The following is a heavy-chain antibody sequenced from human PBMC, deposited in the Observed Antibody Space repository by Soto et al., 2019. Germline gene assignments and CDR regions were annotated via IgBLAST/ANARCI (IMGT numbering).Heavy chain of an antibody. V-gene: IGHV4-59*01. CDR1: GGSISSYY. J-gene: IGHJ6*02. CDR3: ARDRLDEAVAGNHVDGMDV. CDR2: IYYSGST. Sequence: PSETLSLTCTVSGGSISSYYWSWIRQPPGKGLEWIGYIYYSGSTNYNPSLKSRVTISVDTSKNQFSLKPSSVTAADTAVYYCARDRLDEAVAGNHVDGMDVWGQGTTVTVSS. D-gene: IGHD6-19*01.